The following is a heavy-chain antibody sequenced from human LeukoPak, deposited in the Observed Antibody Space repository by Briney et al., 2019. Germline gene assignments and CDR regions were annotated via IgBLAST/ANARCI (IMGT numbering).Heavy chain of an antibody. D-gene: IGHD2-8*01. V-gene: IGHV1-2*06. CDR1: GYTFSGSY. CDR3: ARSAEHCNNGVCFTDYYMDV. J-gene: IGHJ6*03. Sequence: ASVKVSCKASGYTFSGSYIHWVRQAPGQGLEWLGRINPNSGDTNYAQNLHGRVTMTRDTSITTAYMELNSLTSDDTAVYFCARSAEHCNNGVCFTDYYMDVWGKGTTVTISS. CDR2: INPNSGDT.